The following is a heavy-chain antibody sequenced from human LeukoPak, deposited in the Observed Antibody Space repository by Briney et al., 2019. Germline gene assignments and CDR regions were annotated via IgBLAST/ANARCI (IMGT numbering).Heavy chain of an antibody. J-gene: IGHJ4*02. D-gene: IGHD2-15*01. Sequence: GGSLRLSCGASGFAFSDYSMNWVRQAPGKGLAWVASITSAGGYIYYADSVKGRFTISRDNAQNSLFLQTNSLRAEDTAVYYCARDPHCGGGSCPPGYWGQGTLVTVSS. CDR2: ITSAGGYI. CDR3: ARDPHCGGGSCPPGY. CDR1: GFAFSDYS. V-gene: IGHV3-21*01.